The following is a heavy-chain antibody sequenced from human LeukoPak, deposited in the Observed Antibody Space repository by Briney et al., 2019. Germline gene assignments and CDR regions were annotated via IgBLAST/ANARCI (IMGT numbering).Heavy chain of an antibody. CDR2: IWYDGSNK. J-gene: IGHJ4*02. CDR3: ARDQSSGPKRYPLDY. D-gene: IGHD3-22*01. CDR1: GFIFSSYG. V-gene: IGHV3-33*01. Sequence: PGGSLRLSCAASGFIFSSYGMHWVRQAPGKGLEWVAVIWYDGSNKYYADSVKGRFTISRDNSKNTLYLQMNSLRAEDTAVYYCARDQSSGPKRYPLDYWGQGTLVTVSS.